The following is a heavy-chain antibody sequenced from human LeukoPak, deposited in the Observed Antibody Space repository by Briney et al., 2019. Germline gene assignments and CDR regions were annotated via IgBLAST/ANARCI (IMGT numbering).Heavy chain of an antibody. CDR1: GFTLGSHR. J-gene: IGHJ4*02. CDR2: ISSSSSYI. V-gene: IGHV3-21*01. D-gene: IGHD3-10*01. CDR3: AREDYYGSGSYQDY. Sequence: PGECLRLACAASGFTLGSHRMDAVRQTPGKGLERVSSISSSSSYIYYADSVKGRFTISRDNAKISLYLQMNSLRAEDTAVYYCAREDYYGSGSYQDYWGQGRLVT.